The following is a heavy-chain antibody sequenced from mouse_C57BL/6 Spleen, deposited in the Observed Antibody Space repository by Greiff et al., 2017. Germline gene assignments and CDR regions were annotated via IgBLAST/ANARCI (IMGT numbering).Heavy chain of an antibody. V-gene: IGHV7-3*01. CDR3: ATYYYGSRPFDY. CDR1: GFTFTDYY. Sequence: DVHLVESGGGLVQPGGSLSLSCAASGFTFTDYYMSWVRQPPGKALEWLGFIRNKANGYTTESSASVKGRFTISRDNSQSILYLQMNALRAEDSATYYCATYYYGSRPFDYWGQGTTLTVSS. J-gene: IGHJ2*01. CDR2: IRNKANGYTT. D-gene: IGHD1-1*01.